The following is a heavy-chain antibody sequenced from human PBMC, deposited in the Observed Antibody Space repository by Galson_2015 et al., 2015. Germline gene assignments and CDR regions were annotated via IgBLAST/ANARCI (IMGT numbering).Heavy chain of an antibody. CDR3: ARAESSVGAFDI. D-gene: IGHD6-25*01. Sequence: ETLSLTCTVSGGSISSYYWSWIRQPPGKGLEWIGYIYYSGSTNYNPSLKSRVTISVDTSKNQFSLKLSSVTAADTAVYYCARAESSVGAFDIWGQGTMVTVSS. J-gene: IGHJ3*02. CDR2: IYYSGST. V-gene: IGHV4-59*01. CDR1: GGSISSYY.